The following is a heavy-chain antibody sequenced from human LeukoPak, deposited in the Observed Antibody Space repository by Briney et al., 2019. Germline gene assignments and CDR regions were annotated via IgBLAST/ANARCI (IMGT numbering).Heavy chain of an antibody. Sequence: GGSLRLSCAVSGFTFSTYSMNWVRQAPGKGLEWVSSISSSSTYIYYADSVKGRFTISRDDAKNSLYLQMNSLRAEDTAVYYCARAWGSGSYYRGSDYLGQGTLVTVSS. D-gene: IGHD3-10*01. CDR1: GFTFSTYS. J-gene: IGHJ4*02. CDR3: ARAWGSGSYYRGSDY. CDR2: ISSSSTYI. V-gene: IGHV3-21*01.